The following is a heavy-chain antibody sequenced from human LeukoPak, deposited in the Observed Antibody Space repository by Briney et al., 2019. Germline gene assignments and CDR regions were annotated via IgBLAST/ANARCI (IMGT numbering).Heavy chain of an antibody. V-gene: IGHV4-59*08. J-gene: IGHJ5*02. CDR1: GGSISSYY. Sequence: SETLSLTCTVSGGSISSYYWSWIRQPPGKGLEWIGYIYYSGSTNYNPSLKSRVTISVDTSKNQFSLKLSSVTAADAAVYYCARLTTVSKNRFDPWGQGTLVTVSS. CDR3: ARLTTVSKNRFDP. D-gene: IGHD4-17*01. CDR2: IYYSGST.